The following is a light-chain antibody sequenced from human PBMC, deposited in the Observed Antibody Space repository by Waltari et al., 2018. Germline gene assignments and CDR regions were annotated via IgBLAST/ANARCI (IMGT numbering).Light chain of an antibody. Sequence: DIVMTQSPLSLPVIPGEPASISCRSSQSLLYTNGYTYLDWYLQKPGQSPQLLIYWASTQASGVPDRFSGSGSGIDFTLTISRVEADDVGVYYCMQALQTPPTFGQGTKVEIK. CDR2: WAS. V-gene: IGKV2-28*01. CDR3: MQALQTPPT. CDR1: QSLLYTNGYTY. J-gene: IGKJ1*01.